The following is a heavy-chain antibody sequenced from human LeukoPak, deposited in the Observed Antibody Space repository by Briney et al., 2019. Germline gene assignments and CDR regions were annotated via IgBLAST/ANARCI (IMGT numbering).Heavy chain of an antibody. V-gene: IGHV4-61*01. CDR3: ARADIVVVPAAKDDAFDI. D-gene: IGHD2-2*01. Sequence: KPAETLSLTCTVSGGSVSSGSYYWSWIRQPPGKGLEWIGYIYYSGSTNYNPSLKSRVTISVDTSKNQFSPKLSSVTAADTAVYYCARADIVVVPAAKDDAFDIWGQGTMVTVSS. CDR2: IYYSGST. J-gene: IGHJ3*02. CDR1: GGSVSSGSYY.